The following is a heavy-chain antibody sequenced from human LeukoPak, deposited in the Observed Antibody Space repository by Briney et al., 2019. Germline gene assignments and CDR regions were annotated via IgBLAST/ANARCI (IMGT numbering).Heavy chain of an antibody. V-gene: IGHV5-51*01. CDR3: ASPVEDLLSY. CDR2: TYPGGSET. J-gene: IGHJ4*02. Sequence: GESLKISCKGSGYSFTSYWIGWVRQMPGKGLEWMGITYPGGSETRYSPSFQGQVTISADKSINTAYLQWSSLKASDTAMYYCASPVEDLLSYWGQGTLVTVSS. CDR1: GYSFTSYW. D-gene: IGHD1-26*01.